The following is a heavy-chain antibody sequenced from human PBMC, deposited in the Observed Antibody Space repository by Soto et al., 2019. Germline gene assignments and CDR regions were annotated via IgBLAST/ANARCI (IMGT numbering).Heavy chain of an antibody. V-gene: IGHV3-23*01. J-gene: IGHJ1*01. D-gene: IGHD2-15*01. CDR2: ISRSGGGT. CDR3: ARVNWGYCSGDSCRLGSEYFQY. CDR1: RFTFSHYA. Sequence: EVQLSESGGRLVQPGGSLRLSCAASRFTFSHYAMTWVRQAPGKGLQWVSGISRSGGGTYYADSVKGRFTISRDNSKDILFLQMDSLRAEDTAIYYCARVNWGYCSGDSCRLGSEYFQYWGQGTLVTVSS.